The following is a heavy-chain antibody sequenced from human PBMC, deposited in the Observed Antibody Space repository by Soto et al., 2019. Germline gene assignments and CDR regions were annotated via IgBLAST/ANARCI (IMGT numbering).Heavy chain of an antibody. V-gene: IGHV3-66*01. D-gene: IGHD5-12*01. CDR3: AREDGYRGGDAFDI. CDR2: IYSGCST. Sequence: EVQLVESGGGLVQPGGSLRLSCAASGFTVSSNYMSWVRQAPGKGLEWVSVIYSGCSTYYADSVKGRFTISRDNSKNTLYLQMNSLRAEDTAVYYCAREDGYRGGDAFDIWGQGTMVTVSS. CDR1: GFTVSSNY. J-gene: IGHJ3*02.